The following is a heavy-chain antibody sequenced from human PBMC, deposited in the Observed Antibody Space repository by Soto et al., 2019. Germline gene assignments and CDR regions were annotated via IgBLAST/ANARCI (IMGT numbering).Heavy chain of an antibody. Sequence: QVQLVESGGGVVQPGRSLRLSCAASGFTFSSYAMHWVRQAPGKGLEWVAVISYDGSNKYYADSVKGRFTISRDNSKNTLYLQMNSLRAEDTAVYYCARGVGYYDSSGYYDAFDIWGQGTIVTVSS. J-gene: IGHJ3*02. CDR2: ISYDGSNK. CDR1: GFTFSSYA. CDR3: ARGVGYYDSSGYYDAFDI. V-gene: IGHV3-30-3*01. D-gene: IGHD3-22*01.